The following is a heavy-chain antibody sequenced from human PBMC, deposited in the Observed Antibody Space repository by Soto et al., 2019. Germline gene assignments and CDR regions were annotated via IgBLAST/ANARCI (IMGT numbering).Heavy chain of an antibody. Sequence: SETLSLTCAVSGGSISSYYWSWIRQPPGKGLEWIGYIYYSGSTNYNPSLKSRVTISVDTSKNQFSLKLSSVTAADTAVYYCASYEYDVLTCARFDSWGQGTLVTVSS. CDR3: ASYEYDVLTCARFDS. CDR2: IYYSGST. J-gene: IGHJ5*01. CDR1: GGSISSYY. D-gene: IGHD3-9*01. V-gene: IGHV4-59*08.